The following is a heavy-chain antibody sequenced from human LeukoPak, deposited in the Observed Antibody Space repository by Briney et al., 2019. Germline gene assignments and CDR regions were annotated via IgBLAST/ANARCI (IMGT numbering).Heavy chain of an antibody. J-gene: IGHJ4*02. CDR1: GFAFNNYA. D-gene: IGHD2-2*01. CDR2: ISGGGTIT. Sequence: PGGSLRLSCAASGFAFNNYAMSWVRQAPGKGLEWVSTISGGGTITYSADSVKGRFTISRDNSKNTLYLQMNSLRAEDTAVYYCAKATNWGQGTLVTVSS. CDR3: AKATN. V-gene: IGHV3-23*01.